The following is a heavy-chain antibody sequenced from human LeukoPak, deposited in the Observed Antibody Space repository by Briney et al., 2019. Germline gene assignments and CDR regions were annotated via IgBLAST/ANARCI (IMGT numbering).Heavy chain of an antibody. CDR3: ARGLRSEWLLTQKYYFDY. CDR1: GYTFTNYD. J-gene: IGHJ4*02. D-gene: IGHD3-3*01. V-gene: IGHV1-8*03. CDR2: MNPDSGNT. Sequence: ASVKVSCKASGYTFTNYDINWVRQATGQGLEWMGWMNPDSGNTGYAQKFQGRVTLTRNTSISTAYMELTGLRSEDTAVYYCARGLRSEWLLTQKYYFDYWGQGTLVTVSS.